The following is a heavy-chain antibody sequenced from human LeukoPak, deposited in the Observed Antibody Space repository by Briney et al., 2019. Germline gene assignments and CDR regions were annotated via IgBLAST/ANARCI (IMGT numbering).Heavy chain of an antibody. V-gene: IGHV3-30*02. CDR2: LWYDGSNK. CDR1: GFTLSSYG. D-gene: IGHD3-3*01. J-gene: IGHJ4*02. CDR3: AKDYYYDFWSDNYGGGDY. Sequence: PGGSVSLSCGACGFTLSSYGMLWARQARDGALVCVAFLWYDGSNKYYADSGKGRFTISRDNSKNTLYLQMNSLRSEDTAVYYCAKDYYYDFWSDNYGGGDYWGQGTLVTVSS.